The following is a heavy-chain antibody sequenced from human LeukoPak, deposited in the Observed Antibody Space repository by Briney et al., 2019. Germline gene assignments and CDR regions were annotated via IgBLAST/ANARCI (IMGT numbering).Heavy chain of an antibody. CDR3: ARDRASSGSYTYYYYGMDV. J-gene: IGHJ6*02. V-gene: IGHV1-46*01. CDR2: INPSDGST. D-gene: IGHD3-22*01. Sequence: GASVKVPCKASVDTRTRNYMHWVRQAPPQGLEWMGIINPSDGSTTYAQKLQGRVTMTSVTSTNTAYMELSSLRSEDTAVYYCARDRASSGSYTYYYYGMDVWGQGTTVTVSS. CDR1: VDTRTRNY.